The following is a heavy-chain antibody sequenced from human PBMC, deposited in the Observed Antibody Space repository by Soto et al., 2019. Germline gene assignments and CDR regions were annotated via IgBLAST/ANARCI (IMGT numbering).Heavy chain of an antibody. D-gene: IGHD1-1*01. V-gene: IGHV4-34*01. CDR2: INHSGST. CDR3: ARVSPTGTRWFDS. CDR1: GGSFSGYY. Sequence: SETLSLTCAVYGGSFSGYYWSWIRQPPGKGLEWIVEINHSGSTNYNPSLKSRVTISVDTSKNQFSLKLSSVTAADTALYYCARVSPTGTRWFDSWGQGTPVTVSS. J-gene: IGHJ5*01.